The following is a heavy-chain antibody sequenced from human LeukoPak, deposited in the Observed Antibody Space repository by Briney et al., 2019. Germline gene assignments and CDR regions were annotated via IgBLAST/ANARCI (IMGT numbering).Heavy chain of an antibody. D-gene: IGHD6-13*01. CDR1: GGSFSGYY. J-gene: IGHJ4*02. Sequence: SATLSLTCAVYGGSFSGYYWCWIRPPPGKGLEWIGYICYSGSTNYNPSLKSRVTISVDTSKNQFSLKLSSVTAADTAVYYCARTLTSSSWNGGYRLDYWGQGTLVTVSS. V-gene: IGHV4-59*08. CDR2: ICYSGST. CDR3: ARTLTSSSWNGGYRLDY.